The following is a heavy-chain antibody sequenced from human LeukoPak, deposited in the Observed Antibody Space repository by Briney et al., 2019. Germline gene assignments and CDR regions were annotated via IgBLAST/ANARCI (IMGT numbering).Heavy chain of an antibody. D-gene: IGHD2-2*02. J-gene: IGHJ4*02. Sequence: GGSLRLSCAASGFTFSNAWMSWVRQAPGKGLEWVGRIKSKTDGGTTDCAAPVKGRFTISRDDSKNTLYLQMNSLKTEDTAVYYCTTYCSSTSCYTDYWGQGTLVTVSS. CDR1: GFTFSNAW. V-gene: IGHV3-15*01. CDR2: IKSKTDGGTT. CDR3: TTYCSSTSCYTDY.